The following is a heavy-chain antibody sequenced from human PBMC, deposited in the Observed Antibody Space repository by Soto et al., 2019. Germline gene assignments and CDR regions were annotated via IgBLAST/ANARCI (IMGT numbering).Heavy chain of an antibody. V-gene: IGHV1-18*01. D-gene: IGHD3-3*01. J-gene: IGHJ5*02. CDR1: GYTFTSYG. Sequence: ASVKVSCKASGYTFTSYGISWVRQAPGQGLEWMGWISAYNGNTNYAQKLQGRVTMTTDTSTSTAYMELRSLRSDDTAVYYCARASSTIFGVVNPFDPWGQGTLVTVSS. CDR3: ARASSTIFGVVNPFDP. CDR2: ISAYNGNT.